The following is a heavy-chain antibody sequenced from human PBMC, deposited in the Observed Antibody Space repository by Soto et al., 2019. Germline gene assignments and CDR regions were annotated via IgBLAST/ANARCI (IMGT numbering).Heavy chain of an antibody. CDR1: GYTFTGYY. V-gene: IGHV1-2*02. CDR2: INPNNGDT. D-gene: IGHD3-3*01. J-gene: IGHJ5*02. Sequence: GASVKVSCKASGYTFTGYYIHWVRQAPGQGLEWMGWINPNNGDTNYAQKFQGRVTMTRDTSTSTAYMELSSLTFDDTAVYYCARSTISVTGFDPWGQGTLVTVSS. CDR3: ARSTISVTGFDP.